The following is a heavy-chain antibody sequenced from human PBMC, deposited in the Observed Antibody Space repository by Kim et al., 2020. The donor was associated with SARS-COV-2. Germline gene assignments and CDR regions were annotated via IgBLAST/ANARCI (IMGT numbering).Heavy chain of an antibody. CDR1: GFTFSSYW. D-gene: IGHD2-2*01. J-gene: IGHJ4*02. CDR3: VRTSRDYGDF. Sequence: GGSLRLSCVASGFTFSSYWMSWVRQAPGKGLEWVASIKQDGSQKSYVGSVKGRFTISRDNAQNSLYLQMSSLGAEDTAVYYCVRTSRDYGDFWGQGTVV. V-gene: IGHV3-7*01. CDR2: IKQDGSQK.